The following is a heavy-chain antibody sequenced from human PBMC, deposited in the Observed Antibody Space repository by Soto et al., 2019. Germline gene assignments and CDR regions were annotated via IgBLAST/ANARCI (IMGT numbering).Heavy chain of an antibody. V-gene: IGHV3-48*01. CDR3: ARDCAGTCWFAY. J-gene: IGHJ4*02. CDR2: INRDSSVI. CDR1: GFSFSDFS. Sequence: EVQLVESGGGKVQPGGSLRLSCAGSGFSFSDFSMNWVRQAPGKGLEWISYINRDSSVIMYADSLWGRVTISRDNAKKTLFLQINRLSVEDTAVYYCARDCAGTCWFAYWGPGIPVTVSS. D-gene: IGHD2-15*01.